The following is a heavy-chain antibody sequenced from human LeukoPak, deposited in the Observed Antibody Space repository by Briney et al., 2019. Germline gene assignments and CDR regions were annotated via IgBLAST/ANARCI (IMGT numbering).Heavy chain of an antibody. CDR2: IRSKTNSYAT. Sequence: GGSLRLSCAASGFTFSGSALYWVRQASGKGLEWVGHIRSKTNSYATIYAASVKGRFTISRDDSKNTAYLQMNSLKTEDTAVYYCTRLHLGWGQGTLVTVSS. CDR1: GFTFSGSA. D-gene: IGHD1-26*01. CDR3: TRLHLG. J-gene: IGHJ4*02. V-gene: IGHV3-73*01.